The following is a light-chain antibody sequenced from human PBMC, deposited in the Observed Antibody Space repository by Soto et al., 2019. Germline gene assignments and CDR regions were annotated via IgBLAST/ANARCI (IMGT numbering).Light chain of an antibody. CDR1: QSISSN. CDR3: QQYNQWPGT. Sequence: IVLTQSTDTLSVSPGESATLSCRASQSISSNLAWYQQKPVQSPRLLIYGASSRATGVPVRFRGRWSGVAFTLTISGLQSEDFAVYHCQQYNQWPGTFGQGTKVDNK. CDR2: GAS. J-gene: IGKJ1*01. V-gene: IGKV3D-15*01.